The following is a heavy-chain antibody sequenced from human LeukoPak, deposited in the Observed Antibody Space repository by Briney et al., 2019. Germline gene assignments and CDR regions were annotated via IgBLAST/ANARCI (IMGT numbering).Heavy chain of an antibody. V-gene: IGHV3-53*01. Sequence: GGSLRLSCAASGFTVSRNYMSWVRQAPGKGLEWVSVIYSGGTTYYADSVKGRFTISRDNSKNTLYLQMNSLRAEDTAVYYCARAAGGHYYDSSGYLNYWGQGTLVTVSS. CDR2: IYSGGTT. J-gene: IGHJ4*02. CDR3: ARAAGGHYYDSSGYLNY. D-gene: IGHD3-22*01. CDR1: GFTVSRNY.